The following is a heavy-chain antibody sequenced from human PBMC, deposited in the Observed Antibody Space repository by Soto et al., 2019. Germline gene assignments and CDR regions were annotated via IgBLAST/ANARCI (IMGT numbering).Heavy chain of an antibody. D-gene: IGHD3-3*01. Sequence: HPGGSLRLSCAASGFTFSSYAMSWVRQAPGKGLEWVSAISGSGGSTYYADSVKGRFTISRDNSKNTLYLQMNSLRAEDTAVYYCAKDHGWITIFGVVIIDYFDYWGQGPPVTVSS. CDR2: ISGSGGST. CDR3: AKDHGWITIFGVVIIDYFDY. V-gene: IGHV3-23*01. CDR1: GFTFSSYA. J-gene: IGHJ4*02.